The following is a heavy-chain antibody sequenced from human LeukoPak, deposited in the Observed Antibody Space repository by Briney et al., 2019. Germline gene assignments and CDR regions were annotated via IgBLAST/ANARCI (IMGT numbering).Heavy chain of an antibody. D-gene: IGHD6-13*01. J-gene: IGHJ4*02. V-gene: IGHV3-30*02. CDR1: GFTFSTYG. Sequence: PGGSLRLSCAASGFTFSTYGMHWVRQAPGKGLEWVAFIRYDGSNTYYVDSVKGRFTISRDNAKNSLFLQMNSLRAEDTAVYYCARSPIAAAGTAFDSWGQGTLVTVSS. CDR2: IRYDGSNT. CDR3: ARSPIAAAGTAFDS.